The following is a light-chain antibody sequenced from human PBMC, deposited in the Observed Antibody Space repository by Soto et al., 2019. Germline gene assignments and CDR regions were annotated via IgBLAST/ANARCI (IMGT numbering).Light chain of an antibody. Sequence: EIVLTQSPGTLSLSPGERATLSCRASQNINTRYSAWYQQKRGQPPSLLIFATSTRASGIPDRFSGSGSGRDFTLTISGLEPEDSAVYFCQQYDDSARYIFGQGTSRDIK. J-gene: IGKJ2*01. CDR1: QNINTRY. V-gene: IGKV3-20*01. CDR3: QQYDDSARYI. CDR2: ATS.